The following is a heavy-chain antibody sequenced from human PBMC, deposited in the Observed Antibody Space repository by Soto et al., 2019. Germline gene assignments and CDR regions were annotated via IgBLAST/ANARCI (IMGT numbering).Heavy chain of an antibody. CDR1: GGSFSGYY. V-gene: IGHV4-34*01. CDR2: INHSGST. J-gene: IGHJ4*02. D-gene: IGHD3-10*01. CDR3: AGGGRGMVRGVPDY. Sequence: QVQLQQWGAGLLKPSETLSLTCAVYGGSFSGYYWSWIRQPPGKGLEWIGEINHSGSTNYNPSLRGRVPIPVDPSKNQFPLKLGSVTAAGTAVYYCAGGGRGMVRGVPDYWGQGTLVTVSS.